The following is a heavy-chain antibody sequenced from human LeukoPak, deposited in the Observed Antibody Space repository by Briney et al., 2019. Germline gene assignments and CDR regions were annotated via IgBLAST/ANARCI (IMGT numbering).Heavy chain of an antibody. CDR2: ISGSGGSA. CDR1: GFTFSSYA. Sequence: PGGSLRLSCAASGFTFSSYAMSWVRQAPGEGLEWVSAISGSGGSAYYADSVKGRFTISRDNSKNTLYLQMNSLRAEDTAVYYCAKGPTYYYDSSGYSTLDYWGQGTLVTVSS. D-gene: IGHD3-22*01. J-gene: IGHJ4*02. V-gene: IGHV3-23*01. CDR3: AKGPTYYYDSSGYSTLDY.